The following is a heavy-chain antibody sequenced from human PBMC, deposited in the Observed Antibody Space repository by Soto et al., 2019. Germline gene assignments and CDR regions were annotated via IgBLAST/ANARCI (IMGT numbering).Heavy chain of an antibody. Sequence: GGSLKISCAASGFTFSDHYMDWVRQAPGKGLEWVGRIRNKANSYTTEYAASVKGRFTVSRDDSKNSLYLQMNSLQTEDTAVYYCIKAGQGSGWRTFDYWGQGTLVPVAS. CDR3: IKAGQGSGWRTFDY. V-gene: IGHV3-72*01. D-gene: IGHD6-19*01. CDR2: IRNKANSYTT. CDR1: GFTFSDHY. J-gene: IGHJ4*02.